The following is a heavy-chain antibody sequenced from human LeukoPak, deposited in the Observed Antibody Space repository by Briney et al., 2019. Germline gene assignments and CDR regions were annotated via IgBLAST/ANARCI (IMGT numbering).Heavy chain of an antibody. CDR2: INPRDSST. Sequence: GESLKISRKASGYTFTSYWIGWVGQMTGKGLEWMGIINPRDSSTRYSPSFRGQVTISVDKSISTAYLQWSSLKASDTAMYYCARRLTAGSLDYWGQGTLVTVSS. V-gene: IGHV5-51*01. CDR3: ARRLTAGSLDY. J-gene: IGHJ4*02. D-gene: IGHD6-13*01. CDR1: GYTFTSYW.